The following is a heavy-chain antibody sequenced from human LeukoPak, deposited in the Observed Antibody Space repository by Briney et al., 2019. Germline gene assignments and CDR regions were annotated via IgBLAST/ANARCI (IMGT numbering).Heavy chain of an antibody. J-gene: IGHJ3*01. CDR3: ARDDSPLDLVKHAFDV. V-gene: IGHV3-11*04. Sequence: GGSLRLSCAASGFTFSDYYMSWVRQAPGKGLEWISYINPAGNTISYSDSVKGRFTISRDNAKSSLFLQMHSLRAEDTAVYYCARDDSPLDLVKHAFDVWGQGTMVTVSS. CDR1: GFTFSDYY. CDR2: INPAGNTI. D-gene: IGHD2-21*01.